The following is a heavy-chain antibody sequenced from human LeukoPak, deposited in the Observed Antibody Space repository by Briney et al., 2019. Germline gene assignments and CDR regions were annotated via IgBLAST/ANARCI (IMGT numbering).Heavy chain of an antibody. CDR1: GFTFSSYG. CDR2: ISYDGSNK. V-gene: IGHV3-30*18. Sequence: PGGSLRLSCAASGFTFSSYGMQWVRQAPGKGLEWVAVISYDGSNKYYADSVKGRFTISRDNSKNTLYLQMNSLRAEDTAVYYCAKDTRADIVVVVAARYYWGQGTLVTVSS. J-gene: IGHJ4*02. CDR3: AKDTRADIVVVVAARYY. D-gene: IGHD2-15*01.